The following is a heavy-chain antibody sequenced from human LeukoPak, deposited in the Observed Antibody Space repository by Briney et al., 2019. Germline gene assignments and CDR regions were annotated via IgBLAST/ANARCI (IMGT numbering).Heavy chain of an antibody. CDR1: GGSISSSSYY. J-gene: IGHJ4*02. CDR2: IYYSGST. CDR3: ARLTIFGVVINY. V-gene: IGHV4-39*01. D-gene: IGHD3-3*01. Sequence: SETLSLTCTVSGGSISSSSYYWGWIRQPPGKGLEWIGSIYYSGSTYYNPSLKSRVTISVDTSKNQFSLKLSSVTAADTAVYYCARLTIFGVVINYWGQGTLVTVSS.